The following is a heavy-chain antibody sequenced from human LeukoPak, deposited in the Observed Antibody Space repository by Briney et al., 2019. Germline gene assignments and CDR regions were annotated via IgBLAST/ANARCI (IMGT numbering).Heavy chain of an antibody. V-gene: IGHV4-39*01. J-gene: IGHJ6*03. CDR3: ARQFDFWSGSAYYYYYYMDV. CDR1: GGSISSSSYY. D-gene: IGHD3-3*01. CDR2: IYYSGST. Sequence: SETLSLTCTVSGGSISSSSYYWGWIRQPPGKGLEWIGRIYYSGSTYYNPSLKSRVTISVDTSKNQFSLKLSSVTAADTAVYYCARQFDFWSGSAYYYYYYMDVWGKGTTVTVSS.